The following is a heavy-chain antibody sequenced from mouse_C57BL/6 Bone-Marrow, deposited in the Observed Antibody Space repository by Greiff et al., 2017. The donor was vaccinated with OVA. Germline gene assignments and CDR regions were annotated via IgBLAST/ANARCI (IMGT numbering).Heavy chain of an antibody. CDR3: ARKGYYGSYFDY. D-gene: IGHD1-1*01. J-gene: IGHJ2*01. Sequence: QVQLQQPGAELVKPGASVKMSCKASGYTFTSYWITWVKQRPGQGLEWIGDIYPGSGSTNYNEKFKSKATLTVDTSSSTAYMQLSSLTSEDSAVYYCARKGYYGSYFDYWGQGTTLTVSS. CDR1: GYTFTSYW. CDR2: IYPGSGST. V-gene: IGHV1-55*01.